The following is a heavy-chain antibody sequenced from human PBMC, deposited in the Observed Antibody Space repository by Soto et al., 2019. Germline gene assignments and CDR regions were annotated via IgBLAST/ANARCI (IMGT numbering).Heavy chain of an antibody. D-gene: IGHD3-22*01. CDR3: ARDPTDSSGYHE. J-gene: IGHJ4*02. V-gene: IGHV1-69*13. Sequence: GASVKVSCKASGGTFSSYAISWVRQAPGQVLEWMGGIIPIFGTANYAQKFQGRVTITADESTSTAYMELSSLRFEDTAVYYCARDPTDSSGYHEWGQGTLVTVSS. CDR1: GGTFSSYA. CDR2: IIPIFGTA.